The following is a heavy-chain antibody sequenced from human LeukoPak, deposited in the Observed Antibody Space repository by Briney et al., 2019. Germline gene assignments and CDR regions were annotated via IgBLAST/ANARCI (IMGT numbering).Heavy chain of an antibody. V-gene: IGHV3-48*03. D-gene: IGHD6-19*01. CDR3: AKDFRGDSSGWYDRVGYDY. J-gene: IGHJ4*02. CDR1: GFTFSSYE. CDR2: ISSSGSTI. Sequence: GGSLRLSCAASGFTFSSYEMNWVRQAPGKGLEWVSYISSSGSTIYYADSVKGRFTISRDNAKNSLYLQMNSLRAEDTAVYYCAKDFRGDSSGWYDRVGYDYWGQGTLVTVSS.